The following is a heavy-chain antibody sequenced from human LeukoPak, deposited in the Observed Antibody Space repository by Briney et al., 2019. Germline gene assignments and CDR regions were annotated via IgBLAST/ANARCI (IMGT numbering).Heavy chain of an antibody. D-gene: IGHD5-18*01. CDR3: ARFPRGYSYGSADY. J-gene: IGHJ4*02. Sequence: PGGALRLSCAASGFTFSSYEMNWVRQAPGKGLEWVSYISSSGSTIYYADSVKARFPISRDNPKTSLYLQMNSLRAEDTAVYYCARFPRGYSYGSADYWGQGTLVAVSS. CDR1: GFTFSSYE. CDR2: ISSSGSTI. V-gene: IGHV3-48*03.